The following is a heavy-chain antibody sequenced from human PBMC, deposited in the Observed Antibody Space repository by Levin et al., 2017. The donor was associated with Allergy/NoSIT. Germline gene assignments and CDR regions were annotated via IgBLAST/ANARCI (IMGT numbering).Heavy chain of an antibody. D-gene: IGHD6-13*01. V-gene: IGHV3-23*01. Sequence: GGSLRLSCAASGFTFSSYAMTWVRQAPGKGLEWVSVISNSTDRYYADFAKGRFTISRDNSANTLFLYMNSLSSDDTAVYYCARDWYEDYWGQGTLVTVSS. CDR3: ARDWYEDY. CDR2: ISNSTDR. CDR1: GFTFSSYA. J-gene: IGHJ4*02.